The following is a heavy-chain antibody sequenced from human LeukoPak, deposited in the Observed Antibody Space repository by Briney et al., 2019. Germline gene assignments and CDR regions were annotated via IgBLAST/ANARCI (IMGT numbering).Heavy chain of an antibody. D-gene: IGHD6-19*01. CDR3: ARDLRWLVPFDY. V-gene: IGHV1-2*02. CDR2: INPNSGGT. Sequence: ASVKVSCKASGYTFTGYYMHWVRQAPGQGLEWMGWINPNSGGTNYAQKFQGRVTMTRDTSVSTAYMELSRLRSDDTAVYYCARDLRWLVPFDYWGQGTLVTISS. CDR1: GYTFTGYY. J-gene: IGHJ4*02.